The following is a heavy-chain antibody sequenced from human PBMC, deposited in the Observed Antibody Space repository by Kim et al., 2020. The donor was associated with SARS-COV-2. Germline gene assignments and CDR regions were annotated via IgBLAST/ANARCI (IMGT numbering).Heavy chain of an antibody. D-gene: IGHD6-13*01. V-gene: IGHV3-7*04. Sequence: SEKCDVDSVKGRFTIARDNAKNSLYLQMNSLRAEDTAVYYCAREAAGTDYWGQGTLVTVSS. J-gene: IGHJ4*02. CDR3: AREAAGTDY. CDR2: SEK.